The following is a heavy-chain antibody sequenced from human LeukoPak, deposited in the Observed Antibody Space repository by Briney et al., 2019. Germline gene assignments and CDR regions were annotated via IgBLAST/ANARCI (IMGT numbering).Heavy chain of an antibody. V-gene: IGHV3-21*01. CDR3: ARSPIAVAGTVY. Sequence: GGSLRLSCAASGFTFSNAWMSWVRQAPGKGLEWVSSISSSSSYIYYADSVKGRFTISRDNAKDSLYLQMNSLRAEDTAVYYCARSPIAVAGTVYWGQGTLVTVSS. CDR2: ISSSSSYI. CDR1: GFTFSNAW. D-gene: IGHD6-19*01. J-gene: IGHJ4*02.